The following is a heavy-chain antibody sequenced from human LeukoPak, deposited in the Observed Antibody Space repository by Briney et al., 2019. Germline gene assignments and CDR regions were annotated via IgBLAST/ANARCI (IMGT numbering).Heavy chain of an antibody. CDR2: ISWNSGSI. CDR3: AKDIGSGWDYGGFDY. CDR1: EFSVGSNY. V-gene: IGHV3-9*01. J-gene: IGHJ4*02. D-gene: IGHD6-19*01. Sequence: PGGSLRLSCAASEFSVGSNYMTWVRQAPGKGLEWVSGISWNSGSIGYADSVKGRFTISRDNAKNSLYLQMNSLRAEDTALYYCAKDIGSGWDYGGFDYWGQGTLVTVSS.